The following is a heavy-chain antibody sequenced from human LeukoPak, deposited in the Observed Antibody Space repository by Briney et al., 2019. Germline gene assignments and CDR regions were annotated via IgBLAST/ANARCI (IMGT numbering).Heavy chain of an antibody. J-gene: IGHJ4*02. V-gene: IGHV3-7*03. D-gene: IGHD4-17*01. CDR2: INQDGSQK. CDR3: ARDWFDGDYDRFDY. Sequence: GGSLSLSCAVSGFTPSSYWMSWFSHAPGKGLEWVANINQDGSQKFSVDSVEGRFTISRDNAKNSLSLQMNSLRVEDTAVYYCARDWFDGDYDRFDYWGQETLVTVSS. CDR1: GFTPSSYW.